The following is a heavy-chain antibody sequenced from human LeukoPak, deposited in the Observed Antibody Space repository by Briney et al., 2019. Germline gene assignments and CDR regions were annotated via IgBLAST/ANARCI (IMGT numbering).Heavy chain of an antibody. CDR3: ARRSPESGYYDY. J-gene: IGHJ4*02. D-gene: IGHD3-3*01. CDR1: DGSISSYY. V-gene: IGHV4-4*09. CDR2: TYTSGSN. Sequence: SETLSLTCTVSDGSISSYYWSWIRQPPGKGLEGIRYTYTSGSNNYNPSPKRLVTTSVDTSKNQFSLKLSSVTAADTAVYYCARRSPESGYYDYWGQGTLVTVSS.